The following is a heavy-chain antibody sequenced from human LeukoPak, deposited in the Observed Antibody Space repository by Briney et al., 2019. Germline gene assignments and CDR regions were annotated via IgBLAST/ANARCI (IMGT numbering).Heavy chain of an antibody. D-gene: IGHD4-17*01. CDR3: VRGDYGDYTLFDY. CDR2: IYSGGST. J-gene: IGHJ4*02. V-gene: IGHV3-53*01. Sequence: TGGSLRLSCAASGFTVSGNYMSWVRQAPGKGLEWVSVIYSGGSTYYADSVKGRFTISRDNSKNTLYLQMNSLRAEDTAVYYCVRGDYGDYTLFDYWGQGTLVTVSS. CDR1: GFTVSGNY.